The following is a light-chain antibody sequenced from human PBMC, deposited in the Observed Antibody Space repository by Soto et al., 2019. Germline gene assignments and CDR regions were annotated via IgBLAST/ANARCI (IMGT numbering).Light chain of an antibody. CDR1: SSDVGGYNY. V-gene: IGLV2-14*01. CDR3: SSYTSSSTQV. CDR2: EVS. Sequence: QSALTQPASVSGSPGQSITISCTGTSSDVGGYNYVSCYQQHPGKAPKLMIYEVSNRPSGVSKRFSGSKSGNTASLTISGLQAEDEADYYCSSYTSSSTQVFGTGTKLTVL. J-gene: IGLJ1*01.